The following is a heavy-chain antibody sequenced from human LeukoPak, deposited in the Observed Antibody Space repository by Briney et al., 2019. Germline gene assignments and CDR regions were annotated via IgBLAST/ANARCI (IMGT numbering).Heavy chain of an antibody. CDR1: GGTFSSYA. D-gene: IGHD4-11*01. CDR3: ARSTTVTGTVFDP. J-gene: IGHJ5*02. Sequence: TSVKVSRKASGGTFSSYAISWVRQAPGQGLEWMGGIIPIFGTANYAQKFQGRATITADESTSTAYMELSSLRSEDTAVYYCARSTTVTGTVFDPWGQGTLVTVSS. CDR2: IIPIFGTA. V-gene: IGHV1-69*13.